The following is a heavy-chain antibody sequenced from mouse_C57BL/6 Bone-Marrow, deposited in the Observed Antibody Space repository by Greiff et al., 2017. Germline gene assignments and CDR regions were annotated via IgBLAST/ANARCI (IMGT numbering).Heavy chain of an antibody. Sequence: QVQLQQSGAELVKPGASVKISCKASGYAFSSYWMNWVKQRPGKGLEWIGQIDPGDGDTTYNRKFKGKATMTADKSSSTAYMQLSSLTSEDSSVYFSARVGLMDYWGQGTSVTVTS. CDR2: IDPGDGDT. CDR1: GYAFSSYW. D-gene: IGHD4-1*01. J-gene: IGHJ4*01. CDR3: ARVGLMDY. V-gene: IGHV1-80*01.